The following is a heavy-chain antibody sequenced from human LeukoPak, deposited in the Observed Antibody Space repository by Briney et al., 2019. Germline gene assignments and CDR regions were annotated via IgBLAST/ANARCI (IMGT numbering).Heavy chain of an antibody. D-gene: IGHD3-22*01. CDR3: ARPGPYYYDSSGYYLQH. Sequence: ASVKVSCKASGYTFTGYYMNWVRQAPGQGLEWMGWINPNSGGTNYAQKFQGRVTMTRDTSISTAYMELSRLRSDDTAVYYCARPGPYYYDSSGYYLQHWGQGTLVTVSS. CDR1: GYTFTGYY. CDR2: INPNSGGT. J-gene: IGHJ1*01. V-gene: IGHV1-2*02.